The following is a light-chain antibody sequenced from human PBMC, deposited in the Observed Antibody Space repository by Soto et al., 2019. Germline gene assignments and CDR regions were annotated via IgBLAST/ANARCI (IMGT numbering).Light chain of an antibody. J-gene: IGKJ4*01. CDR2: LGS. CDR3: MQALQTPRT. V-gene: IGKV2-28*01. Sequence: DIVMTQSPLSLPVTPGEPASISCRSSQSLLHSNGYNYLDWYLQKPGQSPQLLIYLGSNRSSGVPDRFSGSGSGTDFTLKISRVEAEDVGVYCCMQALQTPRTFGGGTKVDIK. CDR1: QSLLHSNGYNY.